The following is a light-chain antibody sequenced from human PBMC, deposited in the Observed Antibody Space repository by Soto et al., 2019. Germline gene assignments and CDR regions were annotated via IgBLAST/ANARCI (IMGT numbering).Light chain of an antibody. CDR1: QSISNS. J-gene: IGKJ4*02. Sequence: DIQMTQTPSTRSASVGDRVTMTCRASQSISNSLAWYQQKPGKAPKLLIYRASALQSGVPSRFSGRGSGTEFTLTIDSLQPDDFATFYCQQYSTFPLTFGGGTRVDIQ. CDR2: RAS. CDR3: QQYSTFPLT. V-gene: IGKV1-5*03.